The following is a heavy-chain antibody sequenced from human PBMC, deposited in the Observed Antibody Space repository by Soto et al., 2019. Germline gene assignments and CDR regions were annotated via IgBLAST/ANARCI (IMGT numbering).Heavy chain of an antibody. J-gene: IGHJ4*02. CDR1: GGSISSYY. V-gene: IGHV4-59*01. CDR3: ARDLGSRGWYFTDY. D-gene: IGHD6-19*01. Sequence: SETLSLTCTVSGGSISSYYWSWIRQPPGKGLEWIGYIYYSGSTNYNPSLKSRVTISVDTSKNQFSLKLSSVTAADTAVYYCARDLGSRGWYFTDYWGRGTLVTVSS. CDR2: IYYSGST.